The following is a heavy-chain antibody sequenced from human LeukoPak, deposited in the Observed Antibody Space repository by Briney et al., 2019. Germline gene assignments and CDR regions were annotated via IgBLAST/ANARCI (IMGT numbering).Heavy chain of an antibody. CDR2: ISAYNGNT. CDR1: GYTFTSYG. D-gene: IGHD6-19*01. J-gene: IGHJ5*02. V-gene: IGHV1-18*01. Sequence: ASVKVSCKASGYTFTSYGISWVRQAPGQGLERMGWISAYNGNTNYAQKLQGRVTMTTDTSTSTAYMELRSLRSDDTAVYYCARDLEWLVLSAWFDPWGQGTLVTVSS. CDR3: ARDLEWLVLSAWFDP.